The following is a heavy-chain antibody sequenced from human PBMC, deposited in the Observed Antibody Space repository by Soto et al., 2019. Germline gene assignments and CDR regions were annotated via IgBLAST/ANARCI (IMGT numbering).Heavy chain of an antibody. CDR2: ISAYNGNT. CDR1: GYTFTNFG. V-gene: IGHV1-18*01. Sequence: QVQLVQSGAEVKKPGASVKVSCKASGYTFTNFGISWVRQAPGQGLEWMGWISAYNGNTNYAQKFQGRVTMTTDTATRTDYMEVRSLRFDDTAVYYCARGGTTIDSWGQGTQVTVSS. CDR3: ARGGTTIDS. J-gene: IGHJ5*01. D-gene: IGHD3-16*01.